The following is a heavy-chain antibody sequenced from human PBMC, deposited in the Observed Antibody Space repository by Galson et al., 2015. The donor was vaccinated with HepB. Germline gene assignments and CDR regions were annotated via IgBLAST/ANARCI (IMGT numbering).Heavy chain of an antibody. J-gene: IGHJ6*02. Sequence: SVKVSCKASGGTFSSYAISWVRQAPGQGLEWMGGIIPIFGTANYAQKFQGRVTITADESTSTAYMELSSLRSEDTAVYYCARGRHQLLFIHYYGMDVWGQGTTVTVSS. CDR1: GGTFSSYA. V-gene: IGHV1-69*13. CDR3: ARGRHQLLFIHYYGMDV. CDR2: IIPIFGTA. D-gene: IGHD2-2*01.